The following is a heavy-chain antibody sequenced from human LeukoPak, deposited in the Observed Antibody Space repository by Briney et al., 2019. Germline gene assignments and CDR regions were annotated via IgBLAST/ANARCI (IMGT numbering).Heavy chain of an antibody. CDR1: GYTFTSYD. J-gene: IGHJ4*02. CDR2: MNPNSGNT. D-gene: IGHD1-26*01. CDR3: ARSTVGATTPVDY. Sequence: GASVKVSCKASGYTFTSYDINWVRQATGQGLEWMGWMNPNSGNTGYAQKFQGRVTMTRNTSISTAYMELSRLRSDDTAVYYCARSTVGATTPVDYWGQGTLVTVSS. V-gene: IGHV1-8*01.